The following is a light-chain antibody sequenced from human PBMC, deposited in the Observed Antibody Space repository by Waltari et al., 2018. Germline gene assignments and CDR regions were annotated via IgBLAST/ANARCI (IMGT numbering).Light chain of an antibody. J-gene: IGLJ3*02. CDR2: EVS. V-gene: IGLV2-14*01. CDR3: SSYTTSSTWV. CDR1: SSDVGGYKY. Sequence: QSALTQPASVSGSPGQSITISCTGTSSDVGGYKYVSWYQQHPGKVPKLMIYEVSNRPSGVSNRCSGSKSGNTASLTISGLQAEDEADYYCSSYTTSSTWVFGGGTKLTVL.